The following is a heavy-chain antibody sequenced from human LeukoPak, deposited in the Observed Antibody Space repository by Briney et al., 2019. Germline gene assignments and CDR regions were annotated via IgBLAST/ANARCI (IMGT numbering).Heavy chain of an antibody. CDR2: ISYDGSNK. CDR3: AKDLYSYAPTAFDY. J-gene: IGHJ4*02. CDR1: GFTFSSYG. V-gene: IGHV3-30*18. D-gene: IGHD5-18*01. Sequence: GGALRLSCAASGFTFSSYGMHWVRQAPGKGLEWVAVISYDGSNKYYADSVKGRFTISRDNSKNTLYLQMNSLRAEDTAVYYCAKDLYSYAPTAFDYWGQGTLVTVSS.